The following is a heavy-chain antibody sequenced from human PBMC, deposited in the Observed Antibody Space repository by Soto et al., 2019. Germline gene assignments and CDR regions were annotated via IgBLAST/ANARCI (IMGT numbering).Heavy chain of an antibody. Sequence: QVQLQESGPGLVKPSETLSLTCTVSGGSVSSGSYYWSWIRQPPGKGLEWIGYIYYSGSTNYNPSLKSRVTISVDTSKNQSSLKLSSVTAADTAVYYCARDRTVRYYGMDVWGQGTTVTVSS. CDR3: ARDRTVRYYGMDV. D-gene: IGHD4-17*01. V-gene: IGHV4-61*01. CDR2: IYYSGST. J-gene: IGHJ6*02. CDR1: GGSVSSGSYY.